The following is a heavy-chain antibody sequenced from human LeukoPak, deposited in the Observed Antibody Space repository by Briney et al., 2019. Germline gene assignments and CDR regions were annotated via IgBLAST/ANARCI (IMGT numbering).Heavy chain of an antibody. CDR2: ISSSSSYT. J-gene: IGHJ4*02. V-gene: IGHV3-11*05. D-gene: IGHD6-19*01. Sequence: GGSLRLSCAASGFTFSDYYMSWIRQAPGKGLEWVSYISSSSSYTNYADSVKGRFTISGDNAKNSLYLQMNSLRAEDTAVYYCARVIAVAGLYFDYWGQGTLVTVSS. CDR3: ARVIAVAGLYFDY. CDR1: GFTFSDYY.